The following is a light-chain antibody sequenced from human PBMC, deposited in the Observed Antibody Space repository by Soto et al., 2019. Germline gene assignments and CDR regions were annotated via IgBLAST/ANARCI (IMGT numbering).Light chain of an antibody. CDR1: QSVNSNY. CDR3: QQYSNSPPLT. CDR2: GAS. V-gene: IGKV3-20*01. Sequence: EIVLTQSPGTLSLSPGERATLSCRASQSVNSNYLAWYQQKPGQAPRLLIKGASSRATAIPDRFSGSGSGTDFTLTISRLEPEDFAVYYCQQYSNSPPLTFGGGTKVEIK. J-gene: IGKJ4*01.